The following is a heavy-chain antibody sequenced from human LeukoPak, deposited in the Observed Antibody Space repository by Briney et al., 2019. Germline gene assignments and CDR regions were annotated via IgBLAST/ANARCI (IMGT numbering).Heavy chain of an antibody. CDR2: ISYDGSNK. J-gene: IGHJ4*02. CDR1: GFTFSSYA. CDR3: AREIAVAGTVRNY. Sequence: PGGSLRLSCAAFGFTFSSYAMHWVRQAPGKGLEWVAVISYDGSNKYYADSVKGRFTISRDNSKNTLYLQMNSLRAEDTAVYYCAREIAVAGTVRNYWGQGTLVTVSS. V-gene: IGHV3-30*04. D-gene: IGHD6-19*01.